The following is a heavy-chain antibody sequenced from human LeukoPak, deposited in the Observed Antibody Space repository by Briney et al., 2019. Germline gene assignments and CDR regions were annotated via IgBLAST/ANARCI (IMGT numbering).Heavy chain of an antibody. CDR1: GGSISSYY. CDR3: ARDYAGADDAFDI. Sequence: SETLSLTCTVSGGSISSYYWSWIRQPAGKGLEWIGRIYTSGSTNYNPSLKSRVTISVDKSKKQFSLKLSSVTAADTAVYYCARDYAGADDAFDIWGQGTMVTVSS. CDR2: IYTSGST. D-gene: IGHD3-16*01. J-gene: IGHJ3*02. V-gene: IGHV4-4*07.